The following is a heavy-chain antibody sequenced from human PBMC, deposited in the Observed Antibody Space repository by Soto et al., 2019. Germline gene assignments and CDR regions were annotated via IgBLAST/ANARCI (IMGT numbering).Heavy chain of an antibody. V-gene: IGHV4-31*03. J-gene: IGHJ6*02. CDR3: ARKNDCARCSLYYSGLDV. D-gene: IGHD1-1*01. Sequence: QMQLQESGPGLVKPSQTLSLTCTVSGGSIRSGGYYWIWIRQLPGQGLEWMGYIYRRGHAYYNPSHESRLTISVDTSKNQFSLQLSYVTAADTAVYYCARKNDCARCSLYYSGLDVWCHGTTVTVSS. CDR2: IYRRGHA. CDR1: GGSIRSGGYY.